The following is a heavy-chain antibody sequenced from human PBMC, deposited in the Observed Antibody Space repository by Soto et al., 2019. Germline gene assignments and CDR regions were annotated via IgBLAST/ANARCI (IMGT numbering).Heavy chain of an antibody. Sequence: QVQLQESGPGLVKPSQTLSLTCTVSGGSISSGAYYWSWIRQHPGKGLEWIGDIYYSGNTYYNPSLKSRVTISVDTSKNQFSLKLSSVTAADTAVYYCARVGLRLGDYFDYWCQGTLVYVSS. J-gene: IGHJ4*02. V-gene: IGHV4-31*03. CDR3: ARVGLRLGDYFDY. CDR2: IYYSGNT. CDR1: GGSISSGAYY. D-gene: IGHD3-16*01.